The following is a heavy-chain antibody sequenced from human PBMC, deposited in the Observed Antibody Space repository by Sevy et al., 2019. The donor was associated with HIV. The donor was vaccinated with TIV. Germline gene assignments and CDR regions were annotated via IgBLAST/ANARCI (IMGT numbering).Heavy chain of an antibody. Sequence: SETLSLTCTVSGGSISSSSYYWGWIHQPPGKGLEWIGSIYYSGSTYYNPSLKSRVTISVDTSKNQASLKLSSVTAADTAVYYCAVITIFGVVTDNWFDPWGQGTRVTVSS. CDR2: IYYSGST. CDR3: AVITIFGVVTDNWFDP. D-gene: IGHD3-3*01. J-gene: IGHJ5*02. V-gene: IGHV4-39*01. CDR1: GGSISSSSYY.